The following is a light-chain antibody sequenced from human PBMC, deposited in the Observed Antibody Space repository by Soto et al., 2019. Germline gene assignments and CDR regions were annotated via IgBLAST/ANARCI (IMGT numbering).Light chain of an antibody. J-gene: IGKJ3*01. Sequence: DIQMTQSPSSLSASVGDRVTITCRASQRISTYLNWYQQKPGKAPKLLIYAASSLQSGVPSRFSGSGSGTDFTLTISSLQPEDFGTYYCQQSYSTIFTFGPGTKVDLK. CDR3: QQSYSTIFT. CDR2: AAS. V-gene: IGKV1-39*01. CDR1: QRISTY.